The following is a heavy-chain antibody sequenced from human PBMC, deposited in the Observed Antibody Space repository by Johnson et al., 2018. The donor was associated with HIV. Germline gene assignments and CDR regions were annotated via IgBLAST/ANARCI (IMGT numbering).Heavy chain of an antibody. CDR1: GFTFSDYY. CDR3: ARGEGSSSKRGSFDM. J-gene: IGHJ3*02. V-gene: IGHV3-11*04. D-gene: IGHD6-13*01. Sequence: QVQLVESGGGVVKPGGSLRLSCSASGFTFSDYYMSWIRQAPGKGLEWVAYIRCGGGTVYYAASMKGRFIIFRDNAKNALFVEMNSLRAEDTAVYYCARGEGSSSKRGSFDMWGQVTLVTVSS. CDR2: IRCGGGTV.